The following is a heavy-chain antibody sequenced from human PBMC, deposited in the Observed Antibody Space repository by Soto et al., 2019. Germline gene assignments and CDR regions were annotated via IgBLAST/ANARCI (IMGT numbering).Heavy chain of an antibody. CDR2: INPNSGGT. CDR1: GYTFTGDY. V-gene: IGHV1-2*02. Sequence: QVQLVQSGAELKKPVASVKVSCKASGYTFTGDYMHWVRQAPGQGLEWMGWINPNSGGTNYAQKFQGRVTMTRETSISTAYMELSRLRSDDTAVYFCASLIQAVAQYDYWGQGTLVTVSS. J-gene: IGHJ4*02. D-gene: IGHD6-19*01. CDR3: ASLIQAVAQYDY.